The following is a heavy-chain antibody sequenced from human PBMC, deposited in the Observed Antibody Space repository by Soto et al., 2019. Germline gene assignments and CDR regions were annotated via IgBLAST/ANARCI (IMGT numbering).Heavy chain of an antibody. CDR3: ARVLATADAFDI. CDR1: GYTFASYG. Sequence: ASVKVSCKASGYTFASYGISWVRQAPGQGLEWMGWISAYNGNTNYAQKLQGRVTMTTDTSTSTAYMELSSLRSEDTAVYYCARVLATADAFDIWGQGTMVTVSS. CDR2: ISAYNGNT. J-gene: IGHJ3*02. V-gene: IGHV1-18*01. D-gene: IGHD5-12*01.